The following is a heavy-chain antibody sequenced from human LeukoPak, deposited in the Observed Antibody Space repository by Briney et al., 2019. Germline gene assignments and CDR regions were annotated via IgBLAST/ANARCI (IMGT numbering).Heavy chain of an antibody. CDR3: AKDGFEGATFSAY. J-gene: IGHJ4*02. Sequence: QPGGSLRLSCAASGFTFSSYEMNWVRQAPGKGLEWVSAISGSGGSTYYADSVKGRFTISRDNSKNTLYLQMNSLRAEDTAVYYCAKDGFEGATFSAYWGQGTLVTVSS. V-gene: IGHV3-23*01. D-gene: IGHD1-26*01. CDR1: GFTFSSYE. CDR2: ISGSGGST.